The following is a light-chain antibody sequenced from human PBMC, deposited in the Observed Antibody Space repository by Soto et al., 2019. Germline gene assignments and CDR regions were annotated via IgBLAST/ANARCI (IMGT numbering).Light chain of an antibody. J-gene: IGLJ7*01. CDR3: QTLGTGSAIVV. V-gene: IGLV4-69*01. CDR1: SGHSNYA. Sequence: QPVLTQSPSASASLGASVKLTCTLSSGHSNYAIAWHQQQPETGPRYLMKVNSGGSHITGDVILDRFSGSSSVAVCYLFITILQSEDEADYYCQTLGTGSAIVVFGGGTQLTGL. CDR2: VNSGGSH.